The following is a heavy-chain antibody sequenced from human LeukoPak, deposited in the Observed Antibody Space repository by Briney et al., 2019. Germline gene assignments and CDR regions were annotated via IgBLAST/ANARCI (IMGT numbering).Heavy chain of an antibody. CDR1: GFAFSRYG. CDR2: ISDDGRKK. D-gene: IGHD2-15*01. Sequence: GGSLRLSCAASGFAFSRYGMHWVRQAPGKGLECVALISDDGRKKFYADSVKDRFTISRDNAKNSLYLQMNSLRAEDTAVYYCARDGGLDDCSGGSCYSYYYGMDVWGQGTTVTVSS. J-gene: IGHJ6*02. CDR3: ARDGGLDDCSGGSCYSYYYGMDV. V-gene: IGHV3-30*03.